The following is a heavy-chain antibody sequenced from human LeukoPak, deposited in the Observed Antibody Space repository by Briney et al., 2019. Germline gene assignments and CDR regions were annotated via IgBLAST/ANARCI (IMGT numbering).Heavy chain of an antibody. V-gene: IGHV3-7*03. J-gene: IGHJ6*02. Sequence: GGSLRLPCAASGFTFSSYWMNWARQAPGKGLEWVASINHNGNVNYYVDSVKGRFTISRDDAKSSLYLQMNSLRAEDTAVYYCARRNAMDVWGQGTTVIVFS. CDR1: GFTFSSYW. CDR2: INHNGNVN. CDR3: ARRNAMDV.